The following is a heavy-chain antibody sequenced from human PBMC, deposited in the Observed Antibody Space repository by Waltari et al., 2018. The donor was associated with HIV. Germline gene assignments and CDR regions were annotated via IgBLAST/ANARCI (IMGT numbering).Heavy chain of an antibody. Sequence: EVQLVESGGGLVQPGGSLRLSCEASGFSFSNDWLSWVRQAQGKGLGWVANIKEDGSAKQDADSVRGRFSISRDNPKNLLFLQMNSLRGDDTAVYYCARDHGGGWLTSWGQGTLVSVSS. D-gene: IGHD3-16*01. CDR3: ARDHGGGWLTS. V-gene: IGHV3-7*01. J-gene: IGHJ5*02. CDR2: IKEDGSAK. CDR1: GFSFSNDW.